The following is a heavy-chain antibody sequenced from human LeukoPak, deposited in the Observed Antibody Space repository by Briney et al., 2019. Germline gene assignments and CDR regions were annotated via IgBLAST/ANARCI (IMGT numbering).Heavy chain of an antibody. J-gene: IGHJ4*02. CDR2: ISSSGSTI. CDR3: ARAGCCTNGVCRGDFDY. Sequence: GGSLRLSCAASGFTFSSYEMNWVRQAPGKGLEWVSYISSSGSTIYYADSVKGRFTISRDNAKNSLYLQMNSLKAEDTAVYYCARAGCCTNGVCRGDFDYWGQGTLVTVSS. D-gene: IGHD2-8*01. CDR1: GFTFSSYE. V-gene: IGHV3-48*03.